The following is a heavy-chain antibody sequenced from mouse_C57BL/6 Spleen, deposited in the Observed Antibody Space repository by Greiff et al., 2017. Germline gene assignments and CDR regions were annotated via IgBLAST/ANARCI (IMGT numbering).Heavy chain of an antibody. D-gene: IGHD1-1*01. CDR1: GYAFSSYW. CDR3: ANNYYGSSYDWYFDV. Sequence: QVQLQQSGAELVKPGASVKISCKASGYAFSSYWMNWVKQRPGKGLVWIGQIYPGDGDTNYNGKFKGKATLTADKSSSTAYMQLSSLTSEDSAVYFCANNYYGSSYDWYFDVWGTGTTVTVSS. J-gene: IGHJ1*03. V-gene: IGHV1-80*01. CDR2: IYPGDGDT.